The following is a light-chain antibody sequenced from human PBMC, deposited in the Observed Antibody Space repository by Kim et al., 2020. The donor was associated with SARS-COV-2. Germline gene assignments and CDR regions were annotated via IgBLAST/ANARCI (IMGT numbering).Light chain of an antibody. J-gene: IGKJ2*01. CDR1: QDISSW. V-gene: IGKV1-12*01. Sequence: SASVGDRVPITCRASQDISSWLAWYQQKPGQAPKVLIYAASSLRSGVPSRFSGSGSGTDFTLTISNLQPEDFATYYCQQSNSLPRTFGQGTKLEI. CDR3: QQSNSLPRT. CDR2: AAS.